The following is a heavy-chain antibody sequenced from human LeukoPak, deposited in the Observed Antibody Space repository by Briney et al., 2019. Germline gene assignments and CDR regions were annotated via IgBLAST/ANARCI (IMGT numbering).Heavy chain of an antibody. CDR3: ANGRVYDY. V-gene: IGHV3-30*02. Sequence: PGGSLRLSCAASGFTFSSYGMHWVRQAPGKGLEWVAFIRYDGSNKYYADSVKGRFTISRDKSQNTLYLQMNSLRAEDTAVYYCANGRVYDYWGQGTLVTVSS. D-gene: IGHD2-8*01. J-gene: IGHJ4*02. CDR1: GFTFSSYG. CDR2: IRYDGSNK.